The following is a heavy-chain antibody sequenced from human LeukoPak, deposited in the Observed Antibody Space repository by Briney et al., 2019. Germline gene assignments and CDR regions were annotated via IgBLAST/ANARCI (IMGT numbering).Heavy chain of an antibody. D-gene: IGHD7-27*01. CDR1: GFTFSSYE. CDR3: ARAPSHRNWGYYFDY. V-gene: IGHV3-48*03. CDR2: ISSSGSTI. J-gene: IGHJ4*02. Sequence: GGSLRLSCAASGFTFSSYEMNWVRQAPGKGLEWVSYISSSGSTIYYADSVKGRFTISRDNAKNSLYLQMNSLRAEDTAVYYCARAPSHRNWGYYFDYWGQGTLVTVSS.